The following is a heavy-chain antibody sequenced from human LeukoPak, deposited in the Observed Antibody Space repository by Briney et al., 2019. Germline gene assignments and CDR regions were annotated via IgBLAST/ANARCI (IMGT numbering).Heavy chain of an antibody. D-gene: IGHD4-4*01. Sequence: SETLSLTCTVSGGSISSSSYYWGWIRQPPGKGLEWIGYIYYSGSTNYNPSLKSRVTISVDTSKNQFSLKLSSVTAADTAVYYCARHFDYSYYYGMDVWGQGTTVTVSS. J-gene: IGHJ6*02. CDR3: ARHFDYSYYYGMDV. V-gene: IGHV4-61*05. CDR2: IYYSGST. CDR1: GGSISSSSYY.